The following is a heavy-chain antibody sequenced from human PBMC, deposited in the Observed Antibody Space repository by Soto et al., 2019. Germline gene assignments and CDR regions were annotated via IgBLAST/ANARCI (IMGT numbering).Heavy chain of an antibody. CDR2: IIPILGIA. CDR3: ARPKGYYYGSGDAFDI. J-gene: IGHJ3*02. D-gene: IGHD3-10*01. V-gene: IGHV1-69*02. CDR1: GGTFSSYT. Sequence: QVQLVQSGAEVKKPGSSVKVSCKASGGTFSSYTISWVRQAPGQGLEWMGRIIPILGIANYAQKFQGRVTITADKSTSTAYMELSSLRSEDTAVYYCARPKGYYYGSGDAFDIWGQGTMVTVSS.